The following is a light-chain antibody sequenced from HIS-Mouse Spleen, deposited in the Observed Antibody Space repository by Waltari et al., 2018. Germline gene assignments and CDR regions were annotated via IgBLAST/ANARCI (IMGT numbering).Light chain of an antibody. CDR3: SLYTSSSTLV. Sequence: QSALTQPPSVSGSPGQSVTISCTGTSSDVGSYNRVSWYQQPPGTAPKLMIYEVSNRPSGVPCRFSGSKSGNTASLTIAGLQAEDEADYYCSLYTSSSTLVFGGGTKLTVL. CDR1: SSDVGSYNR. J-gene: IGLJ2*01. CDR2: EVS. V-gene: IGLV2-18*01.